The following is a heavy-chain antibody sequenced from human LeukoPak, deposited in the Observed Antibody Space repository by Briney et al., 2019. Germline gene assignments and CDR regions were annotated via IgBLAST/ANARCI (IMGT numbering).Heavy chain of an antibody. V-gene: IGHV3-74*01. Sequence: GGSLRLSCAASGFTFGNYWMHWVRQAPGKGLVWVSRINMDGSITSYADSVKGRFIISRDNAKSTLYLQMNSLRAESTAVYYCAREYGYNTAHFDYWGQGTLVTVSS. D-gene: IGHD5-24*01. CDR1: GFTFGNYW. J-gene: IGHJ4*02. CDR3: AREYGYNTAHFDY. CDR2: INMDGSIT.